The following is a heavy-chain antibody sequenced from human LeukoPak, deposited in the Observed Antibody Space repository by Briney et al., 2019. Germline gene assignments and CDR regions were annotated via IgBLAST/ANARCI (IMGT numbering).Heavy chain of an antibody. D-gene: IGHD4-11*01. Sequence: SETLSLTCTVSGGSITNTNYYWAWIRQPPGEGLEWIGSVYHSGVTYYTPSLKSRVSISVDTSNNQFSLKVTSVTAADTAVYYCAREWQYQFDYWGQGSLVTVSS. CDR1: GGSITNTNYY. CDR2: VYHSGVT. J-gene: IGHJ4*02. V-gene: IGHV4-39*07. CDR3: AREWQYQFDY.